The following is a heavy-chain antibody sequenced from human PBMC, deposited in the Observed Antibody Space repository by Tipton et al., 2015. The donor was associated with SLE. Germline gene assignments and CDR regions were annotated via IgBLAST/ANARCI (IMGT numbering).Heavy chain of an antibody. CDR2: IYYSGST. D-gene: IGHD6-6*01. V-gene: IGHV4-31*03. CDR1: GGSISSGAYY. Sequence: TLSLTCTVSGGSISSGAYYWSWIRQHPGKGLEWIGYIYYSGSTYYNPSLKSRVTISVDTSKNQFSLKLSSVTAADTAVYYCARDHSSSPAYFQHWGQGTLVTVSS. J-gene: IGHJ1*01. CDR3: ARDHSSSPAYFQH.